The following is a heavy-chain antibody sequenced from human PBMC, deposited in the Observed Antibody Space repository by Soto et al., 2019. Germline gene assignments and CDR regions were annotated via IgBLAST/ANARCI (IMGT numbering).Heavy chain of an antibody. V-gene: IGHV1-69*02. D-gene: IGHD3-10*01. CDR2: INPILSMS. CDR1: GDTFTFYS. J-gene: IGHJ4*02. Sequence: QVQLVQSGAEVKKPGSSVRVSCKASGDTFTFYSINWVRQAPGLGLEWMGRINPILSMSNYAQRFQGRVTMTGDKSTSTAYRELSSLRSEDTAMYYCASSYGSGYRAFDYWGQGALVTVSS. CDR3: ASSYGSGYRAFDY.